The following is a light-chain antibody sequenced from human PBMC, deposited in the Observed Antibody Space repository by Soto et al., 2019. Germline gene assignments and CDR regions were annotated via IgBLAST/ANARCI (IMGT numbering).Light chain of an antibody. CDR2: GAS. Sequence: EIVLTQSPGTLSLSPGERATLSCRASQRVSGNYLAWYQQKPGQAPRLLIYGASGRDTGIPARFSGSGSGTEFTLTISSLQSEDFAVYYCQQYNNWPTITFGQGKRLEIK. CDR3: QQYNNWPTIT. CDR1: QRVSGN. J-gene: IGKJ5*01. V-gene: IGKV3-15*01.